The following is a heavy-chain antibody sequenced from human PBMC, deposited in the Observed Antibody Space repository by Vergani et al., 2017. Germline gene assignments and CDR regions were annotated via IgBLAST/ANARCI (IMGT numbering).Heavy chain of an antibody. CDR2: IYYSGST. CDR3: ARGRIVVVPAAIWRKYYFDY. V-gene: IGHV4-39*07. J-gene: IGHJ4*02. D-gene: IGHD2-2*01. Sequence: QLQLQESGPGLVKPSETLSLTCTVSGGSISSSSYYWGWIRQPPGKGLEWIGSIYYSGSTYYNPSLKSRVTISVDTSKNQFSLKLSSVTAADTAVYYCARGRIVVVPAAIWRKYYFDYWGQGTLVTVSS. CDR1: GGSISSSSYY.